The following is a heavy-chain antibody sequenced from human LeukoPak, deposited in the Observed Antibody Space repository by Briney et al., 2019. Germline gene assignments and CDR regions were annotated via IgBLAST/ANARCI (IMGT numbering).Heavy chain of an antibody. CDR3: AKGPTYYYDSSGYYCDY. V-gene: IGHV3-23*01. Sequence: GGSLRLSCAASGFTFSSYAMSSVRQAPGKGLEWVSVISGSGGSTYYADSVKGRFTISRDNSKNTLYLQMNSVRAEDTAVYYCAKGPTYYYDSSGYYCDYWGQGTLVSVSS. J-gene: IGHJ4*02. CDR2: ISGSGGST. D-gene: IGHD3-22*01. CDR1: GFTFSSYA.